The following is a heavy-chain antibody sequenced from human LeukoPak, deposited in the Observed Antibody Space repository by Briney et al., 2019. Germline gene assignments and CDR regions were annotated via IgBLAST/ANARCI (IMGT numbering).Heavy chain of an antibody. Sequence: GGSLRLSCAASGFTFTSYAVHWVRQAPGKGLEWVAVISYDGSNKSYADSVKGRFTISRDNSKNTLYLQMNSLRAEDTAVYYCARALLRYFDWYERDYFYGMDVWGQGTTVTVSS. CDR3: ARALLRYFDWYERDYFYGMDV. D-gene: IGHD3-9*01. CDR1: GFTFTSYA. CDR2: ISYDGSNK. J-gene: IGHJ6*02. V-gene: IGHV3-30-3*01.